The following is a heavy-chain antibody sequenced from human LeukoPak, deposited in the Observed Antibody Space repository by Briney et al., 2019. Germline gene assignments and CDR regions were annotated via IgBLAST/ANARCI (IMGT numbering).Heavy chain of an antibody. D-gene: IGHD3-9*01. Sequence: GGSLRLSCAASGFTFSSYSLNWVRQAPGKGLEWVSNIRTSTEGANYAIYADSVKGRVTFSRDDAKNTLYLHMHSLRDDDTAVYYCARDQRYAFDYWGQGTTVTVSS. CDR2: IRTSTEGANYA. CDR1: GFTFSSYS. J-gene: IGHJ4*03. CDR3: ARDQRYAFDY. V-gene: IGHV3-48*02.